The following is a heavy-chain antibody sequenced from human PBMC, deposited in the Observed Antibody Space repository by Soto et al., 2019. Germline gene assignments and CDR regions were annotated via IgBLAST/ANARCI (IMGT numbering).Heavy chain of an antibody. Sequence: QVQLQESGPELVKPSETLSLTCTVSGGSISGGVHSWSWIRQPPGKGLGWIGHIFDSGSTYYNPSLKSRLTISVDTSKNQFSLRLSSVTAADTAVYYCAREIMPLTNDWYFDLWGRGTLVTVSS. V-gene: IGHV4-30-4*01. J-gene: IGHJ2*01. D-gene: IGHD2-8*01. CDR2: IFDSGST. CDR1: GGSISGGVHS. CDR3: AREIMPLTNDWYFDL.